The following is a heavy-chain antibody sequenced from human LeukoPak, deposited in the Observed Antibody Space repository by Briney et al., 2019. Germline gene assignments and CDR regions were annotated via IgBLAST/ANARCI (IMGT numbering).Heavy chain of an antibody. D-gene: IGHD3-9*01. CDR2: INHSGST. CDR1: GGSFSGYY. V-gene: IGHV4-34*01. Sequence: SETPSLTCAVYGGSFSGYYWSWIRQPPGKGLEWIGEINHSGSTNYNPSLKSRVTISVDTSKNQFSLKLSSVTAADTAVYYCARGFLTGSSVDYWGQGTLVTVSS. CDR3: ARGFLTGSSVDY. J-gene: IGHJ4*02.